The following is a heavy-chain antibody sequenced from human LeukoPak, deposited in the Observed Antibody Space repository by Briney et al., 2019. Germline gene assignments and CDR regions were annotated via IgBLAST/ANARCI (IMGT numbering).Heavy chain of an antibody. V-gene: IGHV3-21*01. CDR1: GFTFSSYS. CDR2: ISSSSSYI. J-gene: IGHJ4*02. Sequence: GGSLRLSCAASGFTFSSYSMKLVRQAPGKGLEWVSSISSSSSYIYYADSVKGRFTISRDNAKNSLYLQMNSLRAEDTAVYYCARGRRYSGYEFDYWGQGTLVTVSS. CDR3: ARGRRYSGYEFDY. D-gene: IGHD5-12*01.